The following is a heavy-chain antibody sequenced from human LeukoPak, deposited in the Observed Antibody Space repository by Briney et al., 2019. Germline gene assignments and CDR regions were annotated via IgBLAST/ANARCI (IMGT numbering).Heavy chain of an antibody. V-gene: IGHV4-34*01. CDR2: INHSGGT. D-gene: IGHD6-6*01. Sequence: PSETLSLTCTVSGGSISDYSWSWIRQPPGKGLEWIGEINHSGGTNYNPSLKSRVTISVDTSKNQFSLKLSSVTAADTAVYYCASLARGGNWFDPWGQGTLVTVSS. J-gene: IGHJ5*02. CDR3: ASLARGGNWFDP. CDR1: GGSISDYS.